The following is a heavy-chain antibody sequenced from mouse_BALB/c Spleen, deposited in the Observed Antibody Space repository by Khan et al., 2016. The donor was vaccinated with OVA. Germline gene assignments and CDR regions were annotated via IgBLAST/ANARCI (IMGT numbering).Heavy chain of an antibody. CDR1: GYTFTNYG. CDR2: INTYTGEP. Sequence: QIQLVQSGPELKKPGETVKISCKASGYTFTNYGMNWVKQAPGKGLKWMGWINTYTGEPTYADDFKGRFAFSLETSASTAYLQINNLKNEDMATXFCATGASYWYFDVWGAGTTVIVSS. V-gene: IGHV9-1*02. J-gene: IGHJ1*01. CDR3: ATGASYWYFDV.